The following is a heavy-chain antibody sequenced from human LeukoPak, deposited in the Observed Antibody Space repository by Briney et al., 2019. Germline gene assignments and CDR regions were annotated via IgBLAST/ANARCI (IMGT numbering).Heavy chain of an antibody. V-gene: IGHV1-46*01. Sequence: ASVKVSCKASGYTFTSYYMHWVRQAPGQGLEWMGIINPSGGSTSYAQKFQGRVTMTRDTSTSTVYMELSSLRSEDTAVCYCARDWFSDSSGYYPSPGFDYWGQGTLVTVSS. CDR2: INPSGGST. J-gene: IGHJ4*02. CDR3: ARDWFSDSSGYYPSPGFDY. D-gene: IGHD3-22*01. CDR1: GYTFTSYY.